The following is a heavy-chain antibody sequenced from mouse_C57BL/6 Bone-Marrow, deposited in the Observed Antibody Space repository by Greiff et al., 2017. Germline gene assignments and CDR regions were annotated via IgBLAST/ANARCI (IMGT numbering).Heavy chain of an antibody. J-gene: IGHJ3*01. Sequence: LMESGAELARPGASVKLSCKASGYTFTSYGISWVKQRTGQGLEWIGEIYPRSGNTYYNEKFKGKATLTADKSSSTAYMELRSLTSEDSAVYFCARNYYPFAYWGQGTLVTVSA. CDR1: GYTFTSYG. V-gene: IGHV1-81*01. CDR2: IYPRSGNT. D-gene: IGHD1-1*01. CDR3: ARNYYPFAY.